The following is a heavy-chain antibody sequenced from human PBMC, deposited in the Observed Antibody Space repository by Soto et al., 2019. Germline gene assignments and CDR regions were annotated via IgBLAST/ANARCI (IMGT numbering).Heavy chain of an antibody. Sequence: ASVKVSCKASGYTFTRYGISWVRQAPGQGLEWVGWISAYNGNTNYAQKPQGRVTMTKDTSTSTVYMELTSLRSDDTAVYYCARGIFRYWGQGPLVTVSS. CDR1: GYTFTRYG. D-gene: IGHD3-3*01. J-gene: IGHJ4*02. CDR2: ISAYNGNT. V-gene: IGHV1-18*01. CDR3: ARGIFRY.